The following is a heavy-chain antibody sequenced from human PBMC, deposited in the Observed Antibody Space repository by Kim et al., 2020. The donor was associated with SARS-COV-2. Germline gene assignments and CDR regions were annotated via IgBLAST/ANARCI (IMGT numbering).Heavy chain of an antibody. CDR3: ARESAAGTPHFDY. CDR1: GGSISSYY. J-gene: IGHJ4*02. Sequence: SETLSLTCTVSGGSISSYYWSWIRQPPGKGLEWIGYIYYSGSTNYNPSLKSRVTISVDTSKNQFSLKLSSVTAADTAVYYCARESAAGTPHFDYWGQGTLVTVSS. CDR2: IYYSGST. D-gene: IGHD6-13*01. V-gene: IGHV4-59*01.